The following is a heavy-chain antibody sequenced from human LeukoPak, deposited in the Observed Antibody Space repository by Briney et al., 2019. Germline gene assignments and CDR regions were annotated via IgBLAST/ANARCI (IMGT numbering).Heavy chain of an antibody. V-gene: IGHV3-48*04. CDR1: GFTRSSYT. Sequence: PGGSRRLSCAASGFTRSSYTMNWVRQDPGKGLEWVSRISPASISMYYADSVKGRFTISRDNAKNSLYLQLSSLRAEDTAVYYCARVLSGYCSGTSCYDGGLAMDVWGKGATVTVSS. CDR2: ISPASISM. J-gene: IGHJ6*03. D-gene: IGHD2-2*01. CDR3: ARVLSGYCSGTSCYDGGLAMDV.